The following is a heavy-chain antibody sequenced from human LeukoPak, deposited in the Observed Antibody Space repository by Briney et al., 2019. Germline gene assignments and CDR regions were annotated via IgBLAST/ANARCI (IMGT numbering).Heavy chain of an antibody. J-gene: IGHJ3*02. V-gene: IGHV3-64*01. CDR1: GLTFSSYA. D-gene: IGHD6-19*01. Sequence: GGSLRLSCAASGLTFSSYAMYWVPQAPGKGLEYVSGISANGGGTSYANSLKGRFTISRDNSKKTLYLQMGSLRAEDMAVYYCARVSSSGWYAFDIWGQGTMVTVSS. CDR2: ISANGGGT. CDR3: ARVSSSGWYAFDI.